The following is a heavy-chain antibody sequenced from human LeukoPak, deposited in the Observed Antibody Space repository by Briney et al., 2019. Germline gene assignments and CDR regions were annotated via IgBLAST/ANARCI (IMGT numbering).Heavy chain of an antibody. D-gene: IGHD3-22*01. Sequence: SVKVSCKASGGTFSSYAISWVRQAPGQGLEWMGGIIPIFGTANYAQKFQGGVTITADESTSTAYMELSSLRSEDTAVYYCARAFYDSSGLMYFDYWGQGTLVTVSS. CDR3: ARAFYDSSGLMYFDY. CDR1: GGTFSSYA. CDR2: IIPIFGTA. J-gene: IGHJ4*02. V-gene: IGHV1-69*01.